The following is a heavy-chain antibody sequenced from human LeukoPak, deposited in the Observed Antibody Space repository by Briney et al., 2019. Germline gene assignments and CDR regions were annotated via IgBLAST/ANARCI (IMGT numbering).Heavy chain of an antibody. J-gene: IGHJ3*02. CDR1: GGTFSSYA. CDR2: IIPILGIA. Sequence: ASVKVSCKASGGTFSSYAISWVRQAPGQGLEWMGRIIPILGIANYAQKFQGRVTITADKSTSTAYMELSSLRSEDTAVYYCAPDPGTTVAFDIWGQGTMVTVSS. CDR3: APDPGTTVAFDI. V-gene: IGHV1-69*04. D-gene: IGHD1-1*01.